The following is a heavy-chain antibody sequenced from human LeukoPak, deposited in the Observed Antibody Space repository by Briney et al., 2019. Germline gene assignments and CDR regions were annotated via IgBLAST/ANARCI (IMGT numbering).Heavy chain of an antibody. D-gene: IGHD3-22*01. J-gene: IGHJ4*02. V-gene: IGHV4-39*01. CDR1: GGSISSRSYY. Sequence: SETLSLTCTVSGGSISSRSYYWGWIRQPPGKGLEWIGSIYYSGSTHYNPSLKSPVTMSVDTSKNQFSLKLSSVTAADTAVYYCARTSYYDSSGYSRCVDWGQGTLVPVSS. CDR2: IYYSGST. CDR3: ARTSYYDSSGYSRCVD.